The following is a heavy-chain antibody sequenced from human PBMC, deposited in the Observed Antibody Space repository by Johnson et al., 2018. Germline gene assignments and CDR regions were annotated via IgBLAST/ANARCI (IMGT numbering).Heavy chain of an antibody. J-gene: IGHJ3*02. D-gene: IGHD3-10*02. Sequence: VQLQESGGGLVQPGGSLRLSCAASGFTFSSYWMHWVRQAPGKGLVWVSRINTDGSTTTYADSVKGRVTIPRDHAKNTLYLQLNSRGAEDTAVYYCASPYYVSSGVGRSFAAFDIRGRGTVVTVSP. CDR3: ASPYYVSSGVGRSFAAFDI. CDR1: GFTFSSYW. V-gene: IGHV3-74*03. CDR2: INTDGSTT.